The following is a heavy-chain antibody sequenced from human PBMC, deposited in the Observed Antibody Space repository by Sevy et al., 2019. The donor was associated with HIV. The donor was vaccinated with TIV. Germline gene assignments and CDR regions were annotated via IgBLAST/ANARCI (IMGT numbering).Heavy chain of an antibody. CDR1: GYTFASEG. CDR2: IGAYNRNR. CDR3: SSVPTYYYGSATYFES. Sequence: ASVKVSCKASGYTFASEGISWVRQAPGQGLEWMGWIGAYNRNRNSAQKFQTRVTLTIDRSTSTAFMELRGLRSDDTAKYYCSSVPTYYYGSATYFESWGQGTLVTVSS. J-gene: IGHJ4*02. D-gene: IGHD3-10*01. V-gene: IGHV1-18*01.